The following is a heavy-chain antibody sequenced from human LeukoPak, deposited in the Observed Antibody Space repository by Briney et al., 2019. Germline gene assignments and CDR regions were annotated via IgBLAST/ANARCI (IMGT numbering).Heavy chain of an antibody. CDR1: GFNCGAYW. Sequence: VQPGGSLRLSCAASGFNCGAYWLSWVRQAPGQGLEWLANINQNGGDTYYADSVKGRFTIFRDNANNLLYLQMNSLTAADTALYQCAREIAPTDNFDHWGQGTLVTVSS. D-gene: IGHD4-17*01. V-gene: IGHV3-7*01. CDR3: AREIAPTDNFDH. J-gene: IGHJ4*02. CDR2: INQNGGDT.